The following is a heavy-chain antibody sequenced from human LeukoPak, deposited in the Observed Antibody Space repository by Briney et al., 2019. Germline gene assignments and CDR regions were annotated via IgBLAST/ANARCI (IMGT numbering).Heavy chain of an antibody. J-gene: IGHJ4*02. CDR2: INACHGNP. D-gene: IGHD3-16*01. CDR3: GRGRGGRYFHY. Sequence: ASVKVPCKASGYTFTSYVMHWVGQAPGQRLDGMGWINACHGNPKYSQKFQDRVTITRDTSASTAYMELSSLRSGGTAGFYCGRGRGGRYFHYWRQGTLVTVSS. CDR1: GYTFTSYV. V-gene: IGHV1-3*01.